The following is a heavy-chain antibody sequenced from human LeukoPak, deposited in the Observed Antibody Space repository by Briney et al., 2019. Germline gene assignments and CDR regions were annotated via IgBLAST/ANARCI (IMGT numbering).Heavy chain of an antibody. CDR1: GGSISSYY. V-gene: IGHV4-59*01. J-gene: IGHJ4*02. D-gene: IGHD4-17*01. CDR3: ARGLNRNDYGDYGY. CDR2: IYHTGST. Sequence: PSETLSLTCTVSGGSISSYYRSWIRQPPGKGLEWVGYIYHTGSTSYNPSLKGRVTISVDTSKNQFSLKLSSVTAADTAVYYCARGLNRNDYGDYGYWGQGTLVTASS.